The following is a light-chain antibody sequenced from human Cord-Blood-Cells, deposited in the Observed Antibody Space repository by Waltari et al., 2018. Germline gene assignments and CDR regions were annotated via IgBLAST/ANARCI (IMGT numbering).Light chain of an antibody. J-gene: IGLJ2*01. Sequence: QSALTQPRSVSGSPGQSVTISCTGTSSDVGGYNYVSWYQQHPGQAPKLMIYDVSKRPSRVPDRFSGSKSGNTASLTISGLQAEDEADYYCCSYAGSYVVFGGGTKLTVL. CDR3: CSYAGSYVV. CDR2: DVS. CDR1: SSDVGGYNY. V-gene: IGLV2-11*01.